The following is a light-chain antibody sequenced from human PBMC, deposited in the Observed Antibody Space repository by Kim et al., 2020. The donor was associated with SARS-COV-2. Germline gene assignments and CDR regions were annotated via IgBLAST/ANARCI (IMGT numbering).Light chain of an antibody. Sequence: VSARQTASITCSRDKLGDKNACWYQQEPGQPPVLDINQDSKRPSGIPERFSGSSSGDTATLTISGTQAMDEAYYYCQAWDISTGVFGGGTQLTVL. CDR3: QAWDISTGV. CDR1: KLGDKN. V-gene: IGLV3-1*01. CDR2: QDS. J-gene: IGLJ3*02.